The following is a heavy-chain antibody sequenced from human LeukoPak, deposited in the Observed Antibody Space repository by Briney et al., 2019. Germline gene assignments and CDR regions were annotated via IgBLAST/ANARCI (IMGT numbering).Heavy chain of an antibody. Sequence: SETLSLTCTVSGGSMSSYFWSWVRQPAGKGLEWIGRIFGSGSANYNPALNGRVTVSIDTSKNQFSLQLNSVTAADTAVYYCAREGDTSGYHYWFDHWGQGTLVTV. CDR2: IFGSGSA. V-gene: IGHV4-4*07. CDR1: GGSMSSYF. J-gene: IGHJ5*02. CDR3: AREGDTSGYHYWFDH. D-gene: IGHD3-22*01.